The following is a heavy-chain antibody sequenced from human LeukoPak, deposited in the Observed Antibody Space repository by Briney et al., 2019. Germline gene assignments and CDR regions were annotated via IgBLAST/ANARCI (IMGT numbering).Heavy chain of an antibody. D-gene: IGHD3-10*01. CDR1: GFTFTGYS. CDR2: INPNSGGT. CDR3: AREYYYGSGSYYLWFDP. J-gene: IGHJ5*02. V-gene: IGHV1-2*02. Sequence: ASVKVSCKASGFTFTGYSLHWVRQAPGQGLEWMSWINPNSGGTNYAQKFQGRVTMTRDTSINTAYLELSSLRSDDTAVYYCAREYYYGSGSYYLWFDPRGQGTLVTVSS.